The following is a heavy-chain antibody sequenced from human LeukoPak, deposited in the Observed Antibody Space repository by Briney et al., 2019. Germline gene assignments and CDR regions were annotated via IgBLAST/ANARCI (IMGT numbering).Heavy chain of an antibody. J-gene: IGHJ4*02. Sequence: GASVKVSCKASGYTFTSYDINWVRQAPGQGLEWMGWISAYNGNTNYAQKLQGRVTMTTDTSTSTAYMELRSLRSDDTAVYYCARGGYYYDSNYFDYWGQGTLVTVSS. V-gene: IGHV1-18*01. CDR3: ARGGYYYDSNYFDY. CDR2: ISAYNGNT. CDR1: GYTFTSYD. D-gene: IGHD3-22*01.